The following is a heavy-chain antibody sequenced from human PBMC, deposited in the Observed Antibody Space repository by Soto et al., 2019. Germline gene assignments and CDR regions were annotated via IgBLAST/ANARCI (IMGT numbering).Heavy chain of an antibody. V-gene: IGHV5-51*01. J-gene: IGHJ6*02. Sequence: PGESLKISCKGSGYSFASFWIGWVRQMPGKGLEWMGIIYPEDSDTRYSPSFQGQVTISADKSISTAYLQWSSLKASDTAMYYCAKYYGFWSGYSTPYYYYGMGVWGQGTTVTVCS. CDR3: AKYYGFWSGYSTPYYYYGMGV. CDR2: IYPEDSDT. CDR1: GYSFASFW. D-gene: IGHD3-3*01.